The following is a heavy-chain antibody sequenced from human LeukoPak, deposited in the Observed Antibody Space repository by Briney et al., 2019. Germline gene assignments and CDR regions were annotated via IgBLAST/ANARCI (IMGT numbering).Heavy chain of an antibody. CDR1: GGPISSGSYY. J-gene: IGHJ4*02. Sequence: SQTLSLTCTVSGGPISSGSYYWSWIRQPAGKGLEWIGRIYTSGSTNYNPSLKSRVTISVDTSKNQFSLKLSSVTAADTAVYYCARVLTYYYDSSGPFDYWGQGTLVTVSS. CDR2: IYTSGST. D-gene: IGHD3-22*01. V-gene: IGHV4-61*02. CDR3: ARVLTYYYDSSGPFDY.